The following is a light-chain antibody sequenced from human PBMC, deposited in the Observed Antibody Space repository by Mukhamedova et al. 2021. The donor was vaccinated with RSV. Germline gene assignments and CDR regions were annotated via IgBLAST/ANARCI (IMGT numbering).Light chain of an antibody. V-gene: IGKV1-27*01. Sequence: WYQRRVHGKVPKLLMYALTLRSGVPSRFSGSGSGTDFTLTINTLQPEDVATYYCQQFNSVPWTFGQGTKVEIK. J-gene: IGKJ1*01. CDR2: AL. CDR3: QQFNSVPWT.